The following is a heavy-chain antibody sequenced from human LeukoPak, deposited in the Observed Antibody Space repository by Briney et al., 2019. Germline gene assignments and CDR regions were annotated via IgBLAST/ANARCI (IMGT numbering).Heavy chain of an antibody. CDR3: ARWAHRETRYSGGPYFDY. V-gene: IGHV1-2*06. CDR1: GYTFTGYC. CDR2: ITPNSGVT. D-gene: IGHD6-19*01. Sequence: ASVKVSCKASGYTFTGYCLHWVRQAPGQGLEWMGRITPNSGVTNYAQKFQGRVTMTRDTSISTAYMELSRLRSDDTAVYYCARWAHRETRYSGGPYFDYWGQGTLVTVSS. J-gene: IGHJ4*02.